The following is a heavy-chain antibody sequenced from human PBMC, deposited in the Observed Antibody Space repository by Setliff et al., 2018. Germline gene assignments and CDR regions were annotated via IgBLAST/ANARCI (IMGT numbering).Heavy chain of an antibody. CDR2: LYDDGSE. Sequence: GGSLRLSCAASGFTVSPNDMSWVRQAPGKGLEWISLLYDDGSEFYSDSVKGRFTISKDNAKNSLYLQMNNLRAEDTAVYYCFGAGTCSYWGQGTLVTVSS. CDR3: FGAGTCSY. CDR1: GFTVSPND. J-gene: IGHJ4*02. D-gene: IGHD3-10*01. V-gene: IGHV3-53*01.